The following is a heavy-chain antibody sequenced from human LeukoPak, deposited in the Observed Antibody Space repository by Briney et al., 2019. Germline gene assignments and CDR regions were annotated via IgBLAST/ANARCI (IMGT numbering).Heavy chain of an antibody. CDR1: GGSISSYY. CDR3: ARSPPTSLFDY. CDR2: IYYSGST. V-gene: IGHV4-59*01. D-gene: IGHD2/OR15-2a*01. J-gene: IGHJ4*02. Sequence: PSETLSLTCTVSGGSISSYYWSWIRQPPGKGLEWIGYIYYSGSTNYNPSLKSRVTISVDTSKNQFSLKLSSATAADTAVYYCARSPPTSLFDYWAREPWSPSPQ.